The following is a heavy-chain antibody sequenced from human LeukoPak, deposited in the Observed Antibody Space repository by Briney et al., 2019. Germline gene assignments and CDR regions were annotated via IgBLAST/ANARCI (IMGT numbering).Heavy chain of an antibody. J-gene: IGHJ4*02. CDR3: ARDSYGYNFDY. Sequence: SETLSLTCTVSGGSISSYYWSWIRQPPGKGLEWIGYIYYSGSTNYNPSLKSRVTISVDTAKNQFSLKLSSVTAADTAVYYCARDSYGYNFDYWGQGTLVTVSS. V-gene: IGHV4-59*01. CDR1: GGSISSYY. CDR2: IYYSGST. D-gene: IGHD5-18*01.